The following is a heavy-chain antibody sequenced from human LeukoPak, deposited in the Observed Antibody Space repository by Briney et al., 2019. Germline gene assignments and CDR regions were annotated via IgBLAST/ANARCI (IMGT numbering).Heavy chain of an antibody. CDR2: ISYDGSNK. J-gene: IGHJ6*03. CDR3: ARDSSILVGASYYMDV. Sequence: GGSLRLSCAASGFTFSSYAMHWVRQAPGKGLEWVAVISYDGSNKYYADSVKGRFTISRDNSKNTLYLQMNSLRAEDTAVYYCARDSSILVGASYYMDVWGKGTTVTVSS. D-gene: IGHD1-26*01. CDR1: GFTFSSYA. V-gene: IGHV3-30-3*01.